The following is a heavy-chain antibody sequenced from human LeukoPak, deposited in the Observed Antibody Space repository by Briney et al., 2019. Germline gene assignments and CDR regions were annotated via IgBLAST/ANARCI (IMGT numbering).Heavy chain of an antibody. J-gene: IGHJ5*02. CDR1: GYSFTSYW. D-gene: IGHD5-18*01. CDR3: ARWDSRDTAGGGVYNWFDP. CDR2: IYPGDSDT. V-gene: IGHV5-51*03. Sequence: KPGESLKISCKGSGYSFTSYWIGWVRQMPGKGLEWMGIIYPGDSDTRYSPSFQGQVTISADKSISTPYLQWSSLKAPDTAMYYCARWDSRDTAGGGVYNWFDPWGQGTLVTVSS.